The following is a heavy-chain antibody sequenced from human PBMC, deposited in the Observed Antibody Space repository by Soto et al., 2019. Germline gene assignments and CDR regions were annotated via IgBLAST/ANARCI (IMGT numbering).Heavy chain of an antibody. Sequence: QVQLVESGGGVVQPGRSLRLSCAASGFTFSSYGMNWVRQAPGKGLEWVSVIWYDGSNKYYADSVQGRFTISRDNSKNSLYRQMNSLRAEDTAVYYCARDLTTVTDGYFYLWGRGTLVTVAS. CDR2: IWYDGSNK. D-gene: IGHD4-17*01. CDR1: GFTFSSYG. V-gene: IGHV3-33*01. CDR3: ARDLTTVTDGYFYL. J-gene: IGHJ2*01.